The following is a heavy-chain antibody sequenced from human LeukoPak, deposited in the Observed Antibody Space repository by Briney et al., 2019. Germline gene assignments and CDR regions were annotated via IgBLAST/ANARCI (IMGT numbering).Heavy chain of an antibody. Sequence: ASVKVSCKASGYTFTSYGISWVRQAPGQGLEWMGWISAYNGNTNYAKKLQGRVTMTTDTSTSTAYMELRSPRSDDTAVYYCARASPWYQLLWDYYFDYWGQGTLVTVSS. CDR2: ISAYNGNT. D-gene: IGHD2-2*01. V-gene: IGHV1-18*01. J-gene: IGHJ4*02. CDR1: GYTFTSYG. CDR3: ARASPWYQLLWDYYFDY.